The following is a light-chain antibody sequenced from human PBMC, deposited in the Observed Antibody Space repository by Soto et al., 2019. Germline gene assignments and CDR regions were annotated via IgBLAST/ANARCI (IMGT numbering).Light chain of an antibody. Sequence: QSALTQPASVSGSPGQSIAISCTGTSSDVGGYNYVTWYQQHPGKAPKLMIYDVSSRPSGVSDRFPGSKSGNTASLTISGLQAEDEGDYYCNSYTSSSTYVFGTGTKVTVL. V-gene: IGLV2-14*03. CDR1: SSDVGGYNY. CDR3: NSYTSSSTYV. J-gene: IGLJ1*01. CDR2: DVS.